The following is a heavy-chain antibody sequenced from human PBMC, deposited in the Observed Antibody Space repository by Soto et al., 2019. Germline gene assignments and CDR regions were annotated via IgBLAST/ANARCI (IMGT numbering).Heavy chain of an antibody. D-gene: IGHD1-26*01. CDR1: GDTCAGYW. J-gene: IGHJ6*02. CDR2: IFPGDSDT. Sequence: PGGSMPIPSHSSGDTCAGYWIGWVRQMPGKGLEWLGIIFPGDSDTKYSPSFQGQVIISADKSIRTAYLQWSSLNASDTAIYYCARQSGSDVWGQGPTVTVS. V-gene: IGHV5-51*01. CDR3: ARQSGSDV.